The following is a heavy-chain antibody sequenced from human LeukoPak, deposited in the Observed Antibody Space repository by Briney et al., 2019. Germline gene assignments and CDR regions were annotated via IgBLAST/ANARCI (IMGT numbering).Heavy chain of an antibody. Sequence: SGGSPRLSCAASGFTFSSYAMSWVRQAPGKGLEWVSAISGSGGSTYYADSVKGRFTISRDNSKNTLSLQMNSLRAEDTAVYYCAKTPLSGYSSGWYYFDYWGQGTLVTVSS. CDR2: ISGSGGST. CDR1: GFTFSSYA. V-gene: IGHV3-23*01. D-gene: IGHD6-19*01. J-gene: IGHJ4*02. CDR3: AKTPLSGYSSGWYYFDY.